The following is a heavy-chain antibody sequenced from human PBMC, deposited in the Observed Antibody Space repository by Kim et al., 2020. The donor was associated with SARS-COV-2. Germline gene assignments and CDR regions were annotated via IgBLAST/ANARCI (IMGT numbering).Heavy chain of an antibody. Sequence: GGSLRLSCAASGFTFSDYYMSWIRQAPGKGLEWVSYISSSSSYTNYADSVKGRFTISRDNAKNSLYLQMNSLRAEDTAVYYCARDLGDHYDSSGYYPRLDYWGQGTLVTVSS. CDR3: ARDLGDHYDSSGYYPRLDY. V-gene: IGHV3-11*06. D-gene: IGHD3-22*01. CDR2: ISSSSSYT. CDR1: GFTFSDYY. J-gene: IGHJ4*02.